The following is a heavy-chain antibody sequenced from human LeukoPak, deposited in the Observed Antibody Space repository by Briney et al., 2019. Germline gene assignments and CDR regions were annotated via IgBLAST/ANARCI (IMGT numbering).Heavy chain of an antibody. CDR1: GGSISSSSYY. D-gene: IGHD2-2*01. J-gene: IGHJ5*02. V-gene: IGHV4-31*03. CDR2: ISYSGSA. CDR3: ARSGCSSTSCYVREPSNCPACWYDP. Sequence: SETLSLTCTVSGGSISSSSYYWRWIRQHPGKGLEWIGYISYSGSAYYNPSLKSRVTISVDTSKNQFSLKLSSVTAADTAVYYCARSGCSSTSCYVREPSNCPACWYDPWGQGTLVTVSS.